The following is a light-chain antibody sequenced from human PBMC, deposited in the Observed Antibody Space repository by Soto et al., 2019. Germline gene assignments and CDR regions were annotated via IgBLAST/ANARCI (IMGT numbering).Light chain of an antibody. CDR3: QQYNNWRT. J-gene: IGKJ1*01. CDR1: QTVNNNY. Sequence: TQSPSTLAASVVNIVSITWRASQTVNNNYVAWYQQKPGQAPRLLIFRASNKATGIPDRFSGSGSGTDFTLTISRLEPEDFAVYYCQQYNNWRTFGQGTKVDIK. V-gene: IGKV3-20*01. CDR2: RAS.